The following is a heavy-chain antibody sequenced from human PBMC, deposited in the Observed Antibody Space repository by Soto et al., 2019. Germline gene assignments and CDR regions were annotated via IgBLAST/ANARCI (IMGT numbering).Heavy chain of an antibody. CDR1: AGDISSGGYC. CDR2: IYYSGST. D-gene: IGHD3-10*01. CDR3: ARWATSMVRGVMSRGPEKYFDY. J-gene: IGHJ4*02. V-gene: IGHV4-31*03. Sequence: SETLSLTCTVTAGDISSGGYCWTWIRQSPGKGLEWIGYIYYSGSTYYNPSLKSRVTISVDTSKNQFSLKLSSVTAADTAVYYCARWATSMVRGVMSRGPEKYFDYWGQGTLVTVSS.